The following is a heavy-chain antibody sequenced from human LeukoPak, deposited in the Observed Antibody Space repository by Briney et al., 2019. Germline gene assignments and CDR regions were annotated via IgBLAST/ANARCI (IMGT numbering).Heavy chain of an antibody. D-gene: IGHD4-11*01. CDR2: VFYSGNT. CDR1: GGSISGYY. V-gene: IGHV4-59*08. Sequence: PSETLSLTCTVSGGSISGYYWTWIRRPPGKGLEYIGYVFYSGNTNYNPSLQSRVSISVETSKNQFSLMLSSVTAADSAMYYCARRRLSNYDLDYWGRGTLVTVSS. CDR3: ARRRLSNYDLDY. J-gene: IGHJ4*02.